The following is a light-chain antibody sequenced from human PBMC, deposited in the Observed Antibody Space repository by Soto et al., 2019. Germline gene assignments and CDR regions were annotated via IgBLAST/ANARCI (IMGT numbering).Light chain of an antibody. CDR3: AAWDDSLNDPLVI. CDR1: ISNIGSND. J-gene: IGLJ2*01. Sequence: QSVLTQPPSASGTPGQRVTISCSGSISNIGSNDVNWFQQLPGTAPKLLTYSNNQRPSGVPDRFSGSKSGTSASLAISGLQSEDEAHYYCAAWDDSLNDPLVIFGGGTKLTVL. CDR2: SNN. V-gene: IGLV1-44*01.